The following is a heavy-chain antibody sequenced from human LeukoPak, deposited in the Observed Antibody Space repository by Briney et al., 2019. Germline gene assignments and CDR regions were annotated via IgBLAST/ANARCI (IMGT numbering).Heavy chain of an antibody. V-gene: IGHV3-7*01. CDR1: GFTFNNAW. J-gene: IGHJ2*01. CDR3: ARVGSWMNNWYFDL. CDR2: IKQDGSEK. D-gene: IGHD5-12*01. Sequence: GGSLRLSCAAAGFTFNNAWMSWVRQAPGKGLEWVANIKQDGSEKYYVDSVKGRFTISRDNAKNSLYLQMNSLRAEDTAVYYCARVGSWMNNWYFDLWGRGTLVTVSS.